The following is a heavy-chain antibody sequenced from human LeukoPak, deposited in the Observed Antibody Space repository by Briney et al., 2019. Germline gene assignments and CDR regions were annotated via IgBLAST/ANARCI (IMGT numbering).Heavy chain of an antibody. V-gene: IGHV3-74*01. CDR3: ARDATEYSNGWFPSD. CDR1: GFTFSRYW. D-gene: IGHD6-19*01. J-gene: IGHJ4*02. Sequence: GGSLRLSCAASGFTFSRYWMHWVRQDPGRGLVWVSRINSDGSSTSYADSVKGRFTISRDNAKNTLYLQMNSLRGEDTAVYYCARDATEYSNGWFPSDWGQGTLVTVSS. CDR2: INSDGSST.